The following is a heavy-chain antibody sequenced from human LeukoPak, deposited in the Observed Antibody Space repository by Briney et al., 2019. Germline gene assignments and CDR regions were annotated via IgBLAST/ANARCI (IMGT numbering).Heavy chain of an antibody. J-gene: IGHJ4*02. V-gene: IGHV1-18*01. CDR2: ISAYNGNT. Sequence: VASVTVSCKASGYTFTSYGISWVRQAPGQGLEWMGWISAYNGNTNYAQKLQGRVTMTTDTSTSTAYMELRSLRSDDTAVYYCARVGYCSGGSCSPFDYWGQGTLVTVSS. CDR3: ARVGYCSGGSCSPFDY. D-gene: IGHD2-15*01. CDR1: GYTFTSYG.